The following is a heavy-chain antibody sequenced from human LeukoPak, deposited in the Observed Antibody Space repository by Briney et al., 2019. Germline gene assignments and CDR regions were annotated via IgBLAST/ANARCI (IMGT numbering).Heavy chain of an antibody. CDR1: GGSFSGYY. CDR3: ARGGRYYDILTGYYRSGASTHYFDY. J-gene: IGHJ4*02. Sequence: SETLSLTCAVYGGSFSGYYWSWLRQPPGKGLEWIGEINHSGSTNYNPSLKSRVTISVDTSKNQFSLKLSSVTAADTAVYYCARGGRYYDILTGYYRSGASTHYFDYWGQGTLVTVSS. V-gene: IGHV4-34*01. CDR2: INHSGST. D-gene: IGHD3-9*01.